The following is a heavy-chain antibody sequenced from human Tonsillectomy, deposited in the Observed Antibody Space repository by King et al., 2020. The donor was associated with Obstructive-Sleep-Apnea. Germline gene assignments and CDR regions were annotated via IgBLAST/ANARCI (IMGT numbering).Heavy chain of an antibody. J-gene: IGHJ4*02. CDR2: IYYTGST. V-gene: IGHV4-59*08. CDR1: GDSISSYY. Sequence: VQLQESGPGLVKPSEPLSLTCTVSGDSISSYYWSWIRQPPGKGLEGIGYIYYTGSTNYNPSLESRVTISVDTSKNQFSLKVSSVTAADTAVYYCARKKGTFFDYWGQGTLVTVSS. D-gene: IGHD3-10*01. CDR3: ARKKGTFFDY.